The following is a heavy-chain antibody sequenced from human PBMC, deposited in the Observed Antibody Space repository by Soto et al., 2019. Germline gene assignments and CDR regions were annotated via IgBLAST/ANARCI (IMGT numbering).Heavy chain of an antibody. V-gene: IGHV3-30-3*01. CDR2: ISYGGDNK. D-gene: IGHD2-2*01. Sequence: QVQLVESGGGVVQPGMSLRLSCAASGFIFSDYAMHWVRQAPGKGLEWGAVISYGGDNKYYADSVRGRFTISRDNRKNTLDLQMNSLKPEETAVYHWARARHSTSCYGVAADLWGQGTLVTVSS. J-gene: IGHJ4*02. CDR1: GFIFSDYA. CDR3: ARARHSTSCYGVAADL.